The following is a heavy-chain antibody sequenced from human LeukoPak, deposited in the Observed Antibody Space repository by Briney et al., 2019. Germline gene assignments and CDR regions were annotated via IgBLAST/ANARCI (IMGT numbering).Heavy chain of an antibody. D-gene: IGHD4-17*01. Sequence: PSETLSLTCTVSGGSVSSGSYYWSWIRQPPGTGLEWIGYIYYSGSTYYNPSLKRRVTISVDTSKNQFSLKLNSVTAADTAVYYCARSPPPGLDYGDYFDYWGQGTLVTVSS. CDR3: ARSPPPGLDYGDYFDY. CDR1: GGSVSSGSYY. CDR2: IYYSGST. V-gene: IGHV4-61*01. J-gene: IGHJ4*02.